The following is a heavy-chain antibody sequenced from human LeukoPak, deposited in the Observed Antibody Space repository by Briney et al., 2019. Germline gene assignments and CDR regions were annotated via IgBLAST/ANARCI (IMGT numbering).Heavy chain of an antibody. V-gene: IGHV4-30-4*01. CDR3: AREGDSSGWLDY. Sequence: PSQTLSLTCTVSGGSISSGDYYWSWIRQPPGKGLEWIGYIYYSGSTYYNPSLKSRVTISVDTPKNQFSLKLSSVTAADTAVYYCAREGDSSGWLDYWGQGTLVTVSS. CDR2: IYYSGST. D-gene: IGHD6-19*01. CDR1: GGSISSGDYY. J-gene: IGHJ4*02.